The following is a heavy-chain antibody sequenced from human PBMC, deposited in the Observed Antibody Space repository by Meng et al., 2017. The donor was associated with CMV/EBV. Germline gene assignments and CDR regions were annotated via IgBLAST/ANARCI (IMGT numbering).Heavy chain of an antibody. CDR2: ISYDGSNK. CDR3: ARGVVVPAAISVRVISVLGYYYHGMDV. V-gene: IGHV3-30*04. D-gene: IGHD2-2*01. CDR1: GFTFSSYA. J-gene: IGHJ6*02. Sequence: GESLKISCAASGFTFSSYAMHWVRQAPGKGLEWVAVISYDGSNKYYADSVKGRFTISRDNSKNTLYLQMNSLRAEDTAVYYCARGVVVPAAISVRVISVLGYYYHGMDVWGQGTTVTVSS.